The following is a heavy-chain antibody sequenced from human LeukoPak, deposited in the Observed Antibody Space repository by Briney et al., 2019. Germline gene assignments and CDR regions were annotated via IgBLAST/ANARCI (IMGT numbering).Heavy chain of an antibody. Sequence: SGPTLVKPTQTLTLTCTFSGFSLSTSGVGVGWIRQPPGKALEWLAPIYWDDDKRYSPSLKSRLTITKDTSKNQVVLTMTNMDPVDTATYYCARIMVRGVTHAFDIWGQGTMVTVSS. D-gene: IGHD3-10*01. CDR3: ARIMVRGVTHAFDI. CDR1: GFSLSTSGVG. J-gene: IGHJ3*02. CDR2: IYWDDDK. V-gene: IGHV2-5*02.